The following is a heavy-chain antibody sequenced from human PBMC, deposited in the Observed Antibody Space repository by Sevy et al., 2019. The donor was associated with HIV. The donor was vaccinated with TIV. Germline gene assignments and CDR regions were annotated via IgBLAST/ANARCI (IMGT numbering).Heavy chain of an antibody. CDR3: TSTTVTTLVN. Sequence: GGSLRLSCAASGFTFSDSAMHWVRQASGKGLEWVGHIRSKPNSYATAYAASVKGRFTIPRDDSRNTAYLQMNSLKTEDTAVYYCTSTTVTTLVNWGQGTLVTVSS. CDR1: GFTFSDSA. D-gene: IGHD4-17*01. J-gene: IGHJ4*02. V-gene: IGHV3-73*01. CDR2: IRSKPNSYAT.